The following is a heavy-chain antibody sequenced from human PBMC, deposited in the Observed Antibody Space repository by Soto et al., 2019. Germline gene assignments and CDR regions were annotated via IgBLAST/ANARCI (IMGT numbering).Heavy chain of an antibody. D-gene: IGHD3-16*01. V-gene: IGHV1-69*17. Sequence: QVQLVQSGAEVKRPGSSVKVSCESSGDTFNSYVISWVRQAPGQGLEWMGGIIPIIGVTHYAQQFQGRVAIRAHSCTGTAYMELTDLGSEATALYYCARESVGAKGADHGGQGTLVTASS. CDR1: GDTFNSYV. CDR2: IIPIIGVT. CDR3: ARESVGAKGADH. J-gene: IGHJ5*02.